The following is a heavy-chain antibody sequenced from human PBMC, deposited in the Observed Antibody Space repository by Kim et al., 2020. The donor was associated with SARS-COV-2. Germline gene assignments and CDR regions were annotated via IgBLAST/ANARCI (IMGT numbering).Heavy chain of an antibody. CDR3: AKDQVPGGYDRGVFDY. V-gene: IGHV3-23*01. D-gene: IGHD5-12*01. Sequence: SVKGRFTISRDNSKNALYLQMNSLRAEDTAVYYCAKDQVPGGYDRGVFDYWGQGTLVTVSS. J-gene: IGHJ4*02.